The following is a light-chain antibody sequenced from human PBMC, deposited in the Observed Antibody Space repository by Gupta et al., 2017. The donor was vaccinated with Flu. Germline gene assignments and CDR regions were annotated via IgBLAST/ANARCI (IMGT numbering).Light chain of an antibody. CDR2: EVN. J-gene: IGLJ2*01. V-gene: IGLV2-8*01. Sequence: QSALTQPPSASGSPGQSVTISCTGTSSDVGGYNYVSWYQQHPGKAPKLMIYEVNKRPSGVPDRFSVSKSGNTASLTVSGLQAEDEADYYCSSYAGSNTVVFGGGTKLTVL. CDR1: SSDVGGYNY. CDR3: SSYAGSNTVV.